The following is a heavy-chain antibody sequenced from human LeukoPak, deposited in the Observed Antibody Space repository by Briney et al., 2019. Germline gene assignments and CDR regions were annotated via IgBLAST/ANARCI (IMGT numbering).Heavy chain of an antibody. D-gene: IGHD3-22*01. Sequence: GGSLRLSCAASGFTFSSYEMNWVRQAPGKGLEWVSYISSSGSTIHYADSVKGRFTISRDNAKNSLYLQMNSLRAEDTAVYYCASSYYYDSSGLDYWGQGTLVTVSS. CDR2: ISSSGSTI. J-gene: IGHJ4*02. CDR1: GFTFSSYE. V-gene: IGHV3-48*03. CDR3: ASSYYYDSSGLDY.